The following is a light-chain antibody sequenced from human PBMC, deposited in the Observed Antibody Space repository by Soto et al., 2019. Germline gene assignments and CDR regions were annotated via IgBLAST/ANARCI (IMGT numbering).Light chain of an antibody. CDR1: SSDVGGYNY. J-gene: IGLJ3*02. CDR2: EVS. V-gene: IGLV2-8*01. Sequence: QSALTQPPSASGSPGQSVTISCTGTSSDVGGYNYVSWYQQHPGKAPKLMIYEVSKRPSGVPDRFSGSKSGNTASLTVSGLQAEDEAGYYCSSYAGSNNLLVFGGGTKLTVL. CDR3: SSYAGSNNLLV.